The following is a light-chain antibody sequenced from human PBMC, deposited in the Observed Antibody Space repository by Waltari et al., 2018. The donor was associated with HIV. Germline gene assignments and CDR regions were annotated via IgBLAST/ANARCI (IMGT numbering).Light chain of an antibody. J-gene: IGKJ4*01. Sequence: EIVLTPSSATLSLSPGDRATLSCRASQSVSSYLAWFQQKPGQAPRLLIYDASNRAPGIPARFRGSGSGTDFTLIISSLEPEDFAVYYCQQRSNWRTLTFGGGTKVEIK. CDR1: QSVSSY. CDR2: DAS. CDR3: QQRSNWRTLT. V-gene: IGKV3-11*01.